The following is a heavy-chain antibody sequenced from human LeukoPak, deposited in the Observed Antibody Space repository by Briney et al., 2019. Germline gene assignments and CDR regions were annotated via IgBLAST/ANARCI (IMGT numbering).Heavy chain of an antibody. J-gene: IGHJ4*02. CDR2: IFPGGSAS. Sequence: GGSPLIFSKGFGYVFITHWIGKWRRKAGENVLWMATIFPGGSASRYSASFKGQVTISADKSVSTAYLQWSSLKIADTAVDYCARAESMASWGYWGEGTLVTVSS. CDR1: GYVFITHW. CDR3: ARAESMASWGY. D-gene: IGHD6-6*01. V-gene: IGHV5-51*01.